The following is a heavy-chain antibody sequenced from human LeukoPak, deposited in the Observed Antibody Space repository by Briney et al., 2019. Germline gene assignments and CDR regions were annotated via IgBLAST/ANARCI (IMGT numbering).Heavy chain of an antibody. Sequence: SETLSLTCTASGGSISSSSYYWGWIRQPPGKGLEWIGSIYYSGSTYYNPSLKSRVTISVDTSKNQSSLKLSSVTAADTAVYYCARVETGYSSGWFFDYYYYMDVWGKGTTVTVSS. CDR3: ARVETGYSSGWFFDYYYYMDV. D-gene: IGHD6-19*01. CDR2: IYYSGST. J-gene: IGHJ6*03. CDR1: GGSISSSSYY. V-gene: IGHV4-39*07.